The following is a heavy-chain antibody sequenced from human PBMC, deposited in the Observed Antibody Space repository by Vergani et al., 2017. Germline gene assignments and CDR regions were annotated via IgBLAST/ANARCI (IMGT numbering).Heavy chain of an antibody. V-gene: IGHV4-61*02. Sequence: QVQLRESGPGLVKPSQTLSLTCTVSGDSITSGYYYWNWIRQPAGKGLEWIGRIYPTGSTNYNPSLRSRVTISVDTSKNQFSLKLSSVTAADTAVYYCARGQIGNYYYYYMDVWGKGTTVTVSS. CDR1: GDSITSGYYY. CDR2: IYPTGST. J-gene: IGHJ6*03. CDR3: ARGQIGNYYYYYMDV.